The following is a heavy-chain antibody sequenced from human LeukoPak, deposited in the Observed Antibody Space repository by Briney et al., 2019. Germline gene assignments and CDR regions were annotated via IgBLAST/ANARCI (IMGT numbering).Heavy chain of an antibody. J-gene: IGHJ4*02. D-gene: IGHD3/OR15-3a*01. Sequence: SGTLSLTCAVSGASISSSNWWSWVRQPPGKGLEWIGEIYHSGSTNYNPSLKSRVTISVDKSKNQFSLKLSSVTAADTAVYVCERGYWTGYHHLDYWGQGTLVTVSS. CDR1: GASISSSNW. CDR3: ERGYWTGYHHLDY. V-gene: IGHV4-4*02. CDR2: IYHSGST.